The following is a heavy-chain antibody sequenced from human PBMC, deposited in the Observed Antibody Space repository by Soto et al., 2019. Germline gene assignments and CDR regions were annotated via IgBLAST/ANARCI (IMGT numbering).Heavy chain of an antibody. V-gene: IGHV1-69*08. CDR2: VIPILGAS. CDR3: ARSGGSYYINLDS. Sequence: SSMNFYRKASADTFTAYTFTWLRHAPGQGLEWVGRVIPILGASNFAQKFQGRVTISADKSADTAYMVLTGLTSEDTAVYYCARSGGSYYINLDSWGQGTMVTVSS. J-gene: IGHJ4*02. D-gene: IGHD3-10*01. CDR1: ADTFTAYT.